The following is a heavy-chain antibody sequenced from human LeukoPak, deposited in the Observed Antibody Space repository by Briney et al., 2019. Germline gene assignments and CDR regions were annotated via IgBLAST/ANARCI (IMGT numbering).Heavy chain of an antibody. CDR1: GFTVSSNY. CDR2: ISSSGTPI. Sequence: DPGGSLRLSCAASGFTVSSNYMSWVRQAPGKGLEWVSYISSSGTPIYYSDSVKGRFTISRDNAKNSLYLQMNSLRAEDTAVYYCAREAAAVDYWGQGTLVTVSS. V-gene: IGHV3-48*04. J-gene: IGHJ4*02. CDR3: AREAAAVDY. D-gene: IGHD6-13*01.